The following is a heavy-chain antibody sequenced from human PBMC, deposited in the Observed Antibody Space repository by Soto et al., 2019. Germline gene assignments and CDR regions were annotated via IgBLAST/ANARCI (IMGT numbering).Heavy chain of an antibody. V-gene: IGHV3-53*03. CDR1: GGYISSGGYS. J-gene: IGHJ4*02. CDR2: IYSGGNT. CDR3: SRDDSDWFFN. D-gene: IGHD3-9*01. Sequence: ASETQSLTCAVSGGYISSGGYSWSWIRQPPGKGLEWVSVIYSGGNTYYADSVKGRFTISRDNFKNTAYLQMNSLESEDTAVYYCSRDDSDWFFNWGRGTLVTVSS.